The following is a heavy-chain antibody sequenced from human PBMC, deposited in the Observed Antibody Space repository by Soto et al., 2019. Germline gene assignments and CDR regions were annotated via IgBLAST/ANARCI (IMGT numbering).Heavy chain of an antibody. J-gene: IGHJ3*01. D-gene: IGHD1-26*01. CDR1: GGPISSSDSY. Sequence: SETLSLTCTVSGGPISSSDSYWGWVRQPPGKGLEWIGNIYYSGTTYYNPSLKSRVTISVDASKNQFILKLSSVTAADTAVYYCARRDSGRPLDVWGQGTMVTVSS. CDR2: IYYSGTT. V-gene: IGHV4-39*01. CDR3: ARRDSGRPLDV.